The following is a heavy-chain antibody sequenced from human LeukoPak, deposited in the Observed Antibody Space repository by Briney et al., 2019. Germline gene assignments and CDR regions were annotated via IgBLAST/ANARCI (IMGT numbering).Heavy chain of an antibody. CDR2: ISYDGSNK. CDR1: GFTFSSYW. Sequence: GGSLRLSCAASGFTFSSYWMHWVRQAPGKGLEWVAVISYDGSNKYYADSVKGRFTISRDNSKNTLYLQMNSLRAEDTAVYYCARAAGGCRGYFDYWGQGTLVTVSS. CDR3: ARAAGGCRGYFDY. D-gene: IGHD6-19*01. J-gene: IGHJ4*02. V-gene: IGHV3-30*03.